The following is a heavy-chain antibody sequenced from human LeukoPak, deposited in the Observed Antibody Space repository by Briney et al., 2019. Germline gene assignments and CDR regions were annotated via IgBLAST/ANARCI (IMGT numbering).Heavy chain of an antibody. J-gene: IGHJ4*02. CDR1: GFTFSSYT. Sequence: PGGSLRLSCAASGFTFSSYTMKWVRQAPGKGLEWVSSISSSSSYIYYADSVKGRFTISRDNAKNSLYLQMNSLRAEDTAVYYCAVTQGVLRYFDWEFRFDYWGQGTLVTVSS. CDR2: ISSSSSYI. D-gene: IGHD3-9*01. V-gene: IGHV3-21*01. CDR3: AVTQGVLRYFDWEFRFDY.